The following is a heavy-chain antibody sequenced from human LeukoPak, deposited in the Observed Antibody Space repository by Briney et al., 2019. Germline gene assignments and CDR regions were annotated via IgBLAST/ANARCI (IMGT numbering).Heavy chain of an antibody. CDR2: MNPNSGNT. CDR3: AIRYCSSGSCYFDY. D-gene: IGHD2-15*01. V-gene: IGHV1-8*03. J-gene: IGHJ4*02. CDR1: GYTFTSYD. Sequence: ASVKVSCKASGYTFTSYDINWVRQATGQGLEWMGWMNPNSGNTGYAQKFQGRVTITRNTSISTAYMELSSLRSEDTAVYYCAIRYCSSGSCYFDYWGQGTLVTVSS.